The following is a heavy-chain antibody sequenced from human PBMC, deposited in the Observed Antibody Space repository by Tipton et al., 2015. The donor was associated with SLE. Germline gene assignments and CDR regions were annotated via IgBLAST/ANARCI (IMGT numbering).Heavy chain of an antibody. V-gene: IGHV4-34*01. CDR1: GASFSGYF. D-gene: IGHD3-22*01. J-gene: IGHJ4*02. Sequence: LRLSCAVYGASFSGYFWSWIRQPPGKGLEWIGEINHSGSTNYNPSLKSRVTISVDTSKNQFSLKLSSVTAADTAVYYCARGSYYDSSGYYRGDFDYWGQGTLVTVSS. CDR2: INHSGST. CDR3: ARGSYYDSSGYYRGDFDY.